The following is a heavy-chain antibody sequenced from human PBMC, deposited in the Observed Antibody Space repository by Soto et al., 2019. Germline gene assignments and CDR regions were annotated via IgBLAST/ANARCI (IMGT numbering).Heavy chain of an antibody. Sequence: SETLSLTCTVSGDSISSSSYYWGWIRQPPGKGLEWIGSFFSTGTTYYNPSLRSRVSISIETSKNQFSLKLSSVTAADTAVYYCARWGYCTGGSCYRHNWFDPWGHGLLVT. D-gene: IGHD2-8*02. CDR1: GDSISSSSYY. CDR2: FFSTGTT. V-gene: IGHV4-39*01. CDR3: ARWGYCTGGSCYRHNWFDP. J-gene: IGHJ5*02.